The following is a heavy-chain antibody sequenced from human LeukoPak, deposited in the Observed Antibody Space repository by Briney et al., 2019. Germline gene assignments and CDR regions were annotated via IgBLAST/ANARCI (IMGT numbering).Heavy chain of an antibody. CDR1: GLTFNNYA. CDR3: AREAPETPYYYYYYMDV. CDR2: ISGSGGST. V-gene: IGHV3-23*01. J-gene: IGHJ6*03. D-gene: IGHD1-14*01. Sequence: QTGGSLRLSCAASGLTFNNYAMTWVRQAPGKGLEWVSVISGSGGSTHYADSVKGRFTISRDNSKNTLYLQMNSLRAEDTAVYYCAREAPETPYYYYYYMDVWGKGTTVTVSS.